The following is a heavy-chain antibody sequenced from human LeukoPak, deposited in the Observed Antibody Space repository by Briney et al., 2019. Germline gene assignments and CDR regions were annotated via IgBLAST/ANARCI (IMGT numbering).Heavy chain of an antibody. CDR1: GVSFSNYY. J-gene: IGHJ4*02. V-gene: IGHV4-39*07. Sequence: SETLSLTCAVSGVSFSNYYWCWIRQPPGKGLEWIGSIYYSGSTYYNPSLKSRVTISVDTSKNQFSLKLSSVTAADTAVYYCARGAVFSGYFYPFDYWGQGTLVTVSS. D-gene: IGHD3-22*01. CDR3: ARGAVFSGYFYPFDY. CDR2: IYYSGST.